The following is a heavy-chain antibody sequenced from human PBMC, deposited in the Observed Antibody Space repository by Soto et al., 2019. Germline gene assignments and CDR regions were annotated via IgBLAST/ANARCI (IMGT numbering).Heavy chain of an antibody. CDR2: VYYNENT. J-gene: IGHJ5*02. Sequence: PSETLSLTCSVSGGSISSFTYYWGWIRQPPGKGLEWIGTVYYNENTYYNPSLKSRVTITVDTAKNQFSLTLRSVTAADTAMYFRARRERYYGSPGWFDPWGPGTLVTVSS. CDR1: GGSISSFTYY. D-gene: IGHD3-10*01. V-gene: IGHV4-39*01. CDR3: ARRERYYGSPGWFDP.